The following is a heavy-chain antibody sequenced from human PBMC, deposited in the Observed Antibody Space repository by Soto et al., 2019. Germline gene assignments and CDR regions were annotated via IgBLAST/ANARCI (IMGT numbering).Heavy chain of an antibody. CDR3: ARGGRFAVADTDY. Sequence: QVQLVQSGVEVKKPGASVRVSCKASGYTFTNYGITWVRQAPGQGLEWLGWISGYNGNTNYAQKFQGRVTMTTDTSKSKAYMELTSMRYDDTAVYYCARGGRFAVADTDYWGQGTLLTVSS. D-gene: IGHD3-3*01. CDR1: GYTFTNYG. CDR2: ISGYNGNT. V-gene: IGHV1-18*01. J-gene: IGHJ4*02.